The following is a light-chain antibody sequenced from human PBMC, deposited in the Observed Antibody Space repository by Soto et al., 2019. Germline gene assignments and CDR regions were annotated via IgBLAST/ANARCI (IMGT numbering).Light chain of an antibody. V-gene: IGKV1-39*01. CDR2: SAS. CDR1: QSSSHF. CDR3: QQSYITPFT. J-gene: IGKJ5*01. Sequence: PITQPPASLSASVGDRVTIACRASQSSSHFLNGYHNKHGTAPNLLSFSASSLQSGVPARFSGNGSGNKLPFNLRRLQPEDGATVVRQQSYITPFTFGLGTRLEIK.